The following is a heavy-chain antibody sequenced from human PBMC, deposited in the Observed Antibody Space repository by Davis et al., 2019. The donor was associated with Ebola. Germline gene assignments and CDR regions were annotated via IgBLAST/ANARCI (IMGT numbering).Heavy chain of an antibody. Sequence: GESLKISCAASGFTFSSYGMHWVRQAPGKGLEWVAVISYDGSNKYYADSVKGRFTISRDNSKNTLYLQMNSLRAEDTAVYYCARDGPYYYDSSGYYWFDYYYGMDVWGQGTTVTVSS. D-gene: IGHD3-22*01. CDR3: ARDGPYYYDSSGYYWFDYYYGMDV. CDR2: ISYDGSNK. V-gene: IGHV3-30*19. CDR1: GFTFSSYG. J-gene: IGHJ6*02.